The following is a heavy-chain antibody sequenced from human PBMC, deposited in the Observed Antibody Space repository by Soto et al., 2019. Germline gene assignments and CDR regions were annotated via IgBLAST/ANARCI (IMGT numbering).Heavy chain of an antibody. CDR2: IKGDGSSL. CDR1: GFTFTTYW. J-gene: IGHJ6*02. CDR3: ARGLKNYYGVDV. Sequence: EVKVVESGGGLVQPGGSLRLSCAASGFTFTTYWMHWVRQVPGKGLVWVSRIKGDGSSLSYAASVKGRFTISRDNVENTVYLQMGSLRADDTAVYYCARGLKNYYGVDVWGQGTTVTVSS. V-gene: IGHV3-74*01.